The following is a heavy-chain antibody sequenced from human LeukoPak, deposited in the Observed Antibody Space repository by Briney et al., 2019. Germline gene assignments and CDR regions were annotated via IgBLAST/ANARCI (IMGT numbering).Heavy chain of an antibody. CDR1: GFTFRYYY. Sequence: ASVTVSCKDSGFTFRYYYVQWVRQVPGQGLEWVGTMYFNSGATRYAPKFQGRVTLTGDTSINTVYMELVSLGSDDTAMYYCAREGSSASGQDWYAFDIWGQETMVTVSS. D-gene: IGHD5-12*01. CDR2: MYFNSGAT. J-gene: IGHJ3*02. V-gene: IGHV1-2*02. CDR3: AREGSSASGQDWYAFDI.